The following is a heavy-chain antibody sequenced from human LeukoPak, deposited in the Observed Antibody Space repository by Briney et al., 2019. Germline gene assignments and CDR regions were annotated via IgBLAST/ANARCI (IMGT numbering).Heavy chain of an antibody. V-gene: IGHV4-59*01. CDR3: ARLPYSSGWYVY. Sequence: PSETLSLTCTVSGGSISSYYWNWIRQPPGKGLEWIGYIYYSGNTNYNPSLKSRVSMSVDTSKNRFSLKLSSATAADTAMYYCARLPYSSGWYVYWGQGTLVTVSS. D-gene: IGHD6-19*01. J-gene: IGHJ4*02. CDR2: IYYSGNT. CDR1: GGSISSYY.